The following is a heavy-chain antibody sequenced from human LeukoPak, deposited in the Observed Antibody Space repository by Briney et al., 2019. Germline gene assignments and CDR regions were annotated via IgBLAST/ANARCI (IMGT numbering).Heavy chain of an antibody. D-gene: IGHD3-16*02. CDR1: GGSFSGYY. Sequence: SETLSLTCAVYGGSFSGYYWSWIRQPPGKGLEWIREINHSGSTNYNPSLKSRVTISVDTSKNQFSLKLSSVTAADTAVYYCARIYYHYVWGSYRPTRKWFDPWGQGTLVTVSS. CDR3: ARIYYHYVWGSYRPTRKWFDP. J-gene: IGHJ5*02. CDR2: INHSGST. V-gene: IGHV4-34*01.